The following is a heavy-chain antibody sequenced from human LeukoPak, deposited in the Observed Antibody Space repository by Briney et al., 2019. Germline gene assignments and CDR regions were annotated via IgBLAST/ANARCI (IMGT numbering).Heavy chain of an antibody. CDR3: ARLYSSSWQYWFDP. V-gene: IGHV4-59*08. CDR2: IYYSGST. CDR1: GGSISSYY. D-gene: IGHD6-13*01. J-gene: IGHJ5*02. Sequence: SETLSLTCTVSGGSISSYYWSWIRQPPGKGLEWIGYIYYSGSTNYNPSLKSRVTISVDTSKNQFSLKLSSVTAADTAVYYCARLYSSSWQYWFDPWAREPWSPSPQ.